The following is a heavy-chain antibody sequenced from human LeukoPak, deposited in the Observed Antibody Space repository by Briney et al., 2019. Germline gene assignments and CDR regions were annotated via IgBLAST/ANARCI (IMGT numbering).Heavy chain of an antibody. J-gene: IGHJ6*03. CDR2: IYYSGIT. CDR3: ARHQEGMVRGVLYYMDV. D-gene: IGHD3-10*01. Sequence: SETLSLTCTVSGASISSSDRYWGWIRQPPGKGLEWIGSIYYSGITYHNPSLKSRVTISVDTSNNQFSLKMSSVTAADTAVYFCARHQEGMVRGVLYYMDVWGKGTTVIISS. V-gene: IGHV4-39*01. CDR1: GASISSSDRY.